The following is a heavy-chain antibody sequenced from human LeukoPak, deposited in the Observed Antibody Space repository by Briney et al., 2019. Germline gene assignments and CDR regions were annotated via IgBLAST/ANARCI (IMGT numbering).Heavy chain of an antibody. V-gene: IGHV3-30*18. Sequence: PGGSLRLSCAASGFTFSSYGIRWVRQAPGKGLEWVAVVSDDGRHTHYADSVKGRFAIPRDNSKSTLYLQMNSLRVEDTAVYYCAKGCSNGGSCYILDYWGQGTLVTVSS. D-gene: IGHD2-15*01. CDR1: GFTFSSYG. CDR2: VSDDGRHT. CDR3: AKGCSNGGSCYILDY. J-gene: IGHJ4*02.